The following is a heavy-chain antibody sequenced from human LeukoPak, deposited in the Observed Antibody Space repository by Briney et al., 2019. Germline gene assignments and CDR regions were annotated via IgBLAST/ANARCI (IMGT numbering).Heavy chain of an antibody. CDR1: GFTFCNFE. D-gene: IGHD3-10*01. Sequence: GGSLRLSCAASGFTFCNFEMNWVRRAPGKGLEWVSYVSSSGSSIYYADSVRGRFTVSRDNAKNSLFLQMNSLRAEDAAIYYCATEGPGSHPDYWGQGTLVSVSS. V-gene: IGHV3-48*03. CDR3: ATEGPGSHPDY. J-gene: IGHJ4*02. CDR2: VSSSGSSI.